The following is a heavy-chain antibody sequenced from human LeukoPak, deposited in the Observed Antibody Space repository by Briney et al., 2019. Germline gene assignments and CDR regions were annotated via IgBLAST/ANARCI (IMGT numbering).Heavy chain of an antibody. D-gene: IGHD3-9*01. Sequence: GGTLRLSCAASGFPFIKYTLTWVRHTPGKGLEWVSSISTSSSYIYYADSLKVRFPISRDNAKNSLYLQMDSLRAEDTAVYYCARHGDYDILTGPHYGMDVWGHGTTVTVSS. J-gene: IGHJ6*02. V-gene: IGHV3-21*06. CDR1: GFPFIKYT. CDR3: ARHGDYDILTGPHYGMDV. CDR2: ISTSSSYI.